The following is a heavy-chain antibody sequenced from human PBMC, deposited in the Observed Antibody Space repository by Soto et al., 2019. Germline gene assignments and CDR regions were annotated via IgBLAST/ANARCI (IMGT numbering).Heavy chain of an antibody. D-gene: IGHD3-10*01. J-gene: IGHJ5*02. CDR2: IYWDDDK. CDR1: GFSLSTTGVG. V-gene: IGHV2-5*02. Sequence: QITLKESGPTLVRPTQTLTLTCTFSGFSLSTTGVGVGWIRQPPGKALEWLALIYWDDDKRYSPSLKSRLTTPKDTSKNEVILTMTNMDPVDTARYYCAQRLPHYGLGRERGNGFDPWGQGTLVTVSS. CDR3: AQRLPHYGLGRERGNGFDP.